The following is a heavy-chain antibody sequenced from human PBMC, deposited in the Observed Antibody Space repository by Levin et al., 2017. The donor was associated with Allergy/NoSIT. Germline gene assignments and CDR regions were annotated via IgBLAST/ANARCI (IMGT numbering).Heavy chain of an antibody. Sequence: GESLKISCKASGYTFTSYDINWVRQATGQGLEWMGWMNPNSGNTGYAQKFQGRVTMTRNTSISTAYMELSSLRSEDTAVYYCARGRYSGYDWFDYWGQGTLVTVSS. D-gene: IGHD5-12*01. V-gene: IGHV1-8*01. CDR3: ARGRYSGYDWFDY. CDR2: MNPNSGNT. J-gene: IGHJ4*02. CDR1: GYTFTSYD.